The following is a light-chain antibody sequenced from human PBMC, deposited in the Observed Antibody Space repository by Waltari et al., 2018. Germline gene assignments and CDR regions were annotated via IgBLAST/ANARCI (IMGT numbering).Light chain of an antibody. CDR1: QNINIY. J-gene: IGKJ1*01. V-gene: IGKV1-39*01. Sequence: DIQVTQSPSSLSASVGDRVTITCRTSQNINIYLNWYQHKVGKAPKLLIYAASNLQSGIPSKFSGTGSGTDFTLTISSLQPEDVATYYCQESYGNPWTFGQGTKVEIK. CDR2: AAS. CDR3: QESYGNPWT.